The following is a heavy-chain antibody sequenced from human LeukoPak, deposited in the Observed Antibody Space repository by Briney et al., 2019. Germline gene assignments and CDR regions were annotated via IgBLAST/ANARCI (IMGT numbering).Heavy chain of an antibody. Sequence: GGSLRLSCAASGFTFSSYAMSWVRQTPGKGLEWVSGISGNGGNTYYADSVKGRFTIYRDNSKNTLFLQMNSLRAEDTAVYYCAKHSYSSSWYYFDYWGQGTLVTVSS. J-gene: IGHJ4*02. D-gene: IGHD6-13*01. CDR2: ISGNGGNT. CDR1: GFTFSSYA. CDR3: AKHSYSSSWYYFDY. V-gene: IGHV3-23*01.